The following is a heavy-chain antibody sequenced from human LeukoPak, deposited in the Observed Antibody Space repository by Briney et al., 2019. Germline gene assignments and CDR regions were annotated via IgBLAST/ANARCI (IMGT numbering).Heavy chain of an antibody. CDR3: PRPGSGTIGSDY. Sequence: PGESPKISCQGSGYSFTSYWIGWVRPMPGKGLEWMGIIYPGDSDTRYSPSFQGQVTISSDKSISTAYQQWESLKVSDAAMYYCPRPGSGTIGSDYWGQGTLVTVSS. CDR2: IYPGDSDT. CDR1: GYSFTSYW. D-gene: IGHD3-10*01. V-gene: IGHV5-51*01. J-gene: IGHJ4*02.